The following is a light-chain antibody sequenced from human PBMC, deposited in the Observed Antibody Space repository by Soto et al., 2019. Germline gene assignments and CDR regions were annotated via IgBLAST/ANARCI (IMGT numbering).Light chain of an antibody. CDR1: QGISSY. J-gene: IGKJ1*01. CDR3: QQYYSYPRT. Sequence: AIRMTQSPSSLSASTGDRVTITCRASQGISSYLAGYQQKPGKAPKLLIYDASTLQSGVPSRFSGSGSGTDFTLTISCLQSEDFATDYCQQYYSYPRTFGQGTKVEIK. CDR2: DAS. V-gene: IGKV1-8*01.